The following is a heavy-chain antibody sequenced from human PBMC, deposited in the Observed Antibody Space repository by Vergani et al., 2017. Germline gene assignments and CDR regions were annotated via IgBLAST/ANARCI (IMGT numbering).Heavy chain of an antibody. CDR1: GFTFSSYA. Sequence: EVQLLESGGGLVQPGGSLRLSCAASGFTFSSYAMSWVRQAPGKGLEWVSAISGSGGSTYYEDSVKGRFTISRDNSKNTLYLQMNSLRAEDTAVYYCAKDVPSYYDFWSGYYRGDWFDPWGQGTLVTVSS. D-gene: IGHD3-3*01. V-gene: IGHV3-23*01. CDR2: ISGSGGST. CDR3: AKDVPSYYDFWSGYYRGDWFDP. J-gene: IGHJ5*02.